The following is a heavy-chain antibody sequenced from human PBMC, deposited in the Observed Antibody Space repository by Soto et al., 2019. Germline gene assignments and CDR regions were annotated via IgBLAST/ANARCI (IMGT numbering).Heavy chain of an antibody. J-gene: IGHJ6*02. CDR3: ARDLSGASYYYYYYVMDV. D-gene: IGHD1-26*01. V-gene: IGHV1-3*01. Sequence: ASVKVSCKASGYIFSNYVLHWVRQAPGQRPEWMGWINAGNANRKYSQKFQGRVTFTRDTSATTAYMELSSLRSEDTAVYYCARDLSGASYYYYYYVMDVWGQGTTVTVSS. CDR1: GYIFSNYV. CDR2: INAGNANR.